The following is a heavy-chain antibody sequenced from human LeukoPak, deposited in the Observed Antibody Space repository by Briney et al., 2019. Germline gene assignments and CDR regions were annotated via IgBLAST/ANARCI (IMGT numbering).Heavy chain of an antibody. J-gene: IGHJ5*02. CDR3: ARDSGTTGEVKFDP. V-gene: IGHV4-38-2*02. CDR2: ILHSGST. Sequence: SETLSLTCTVSGYSISSGYYWAWIRQPPGKGLECIGSILHSGSTYYNLSLKSRVTISVNTSKNQFSLKLRPVTAADTAVYYCARDSGTTGEVKFDPWGQGTLVTVSS. CDR1: GYSISSGYY. D-gene: IGHD3-10*01.